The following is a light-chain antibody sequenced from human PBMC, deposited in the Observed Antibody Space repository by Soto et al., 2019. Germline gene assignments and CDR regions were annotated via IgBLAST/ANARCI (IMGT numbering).Light chain of an antibody. CDR3: QQYNNWWT. CDR2: AAS. V-gene: IGKV3-15*01. CDR1: QSLRSN. Sequence: IVMTQSPATLSVCPGERATLSCRASQSLRSNLAWYQQKPGQAPRLLIYAASTRATGIPARFSGSGSGTEFTLTISSLQSEDFAVYYCQQYNNWWTFGQGTKVEIK. J-gene: IGKJ1*01.